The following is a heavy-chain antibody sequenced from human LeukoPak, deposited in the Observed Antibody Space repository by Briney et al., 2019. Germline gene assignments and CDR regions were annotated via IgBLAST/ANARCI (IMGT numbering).Heavy chain of an antibody. J-gene: IGHJ6*04. D-gene: IGHD3-3*02. CDR1: GFTFGIYA. V-gene: IGHV3-48*01. CDR3: ARRFAAQLAFVDV. CDR2: IGPSGSNI. Sequence: QTGGSLRLSCAASGFTFGIYAMNWVRQAPGKGLEWVSYIGPSGSNIYYADSVKGRFTISRDNAKDSLYLQMGSLIAEDMAVYYCARRFAAQLAFVDVWGKGTTVTISS.